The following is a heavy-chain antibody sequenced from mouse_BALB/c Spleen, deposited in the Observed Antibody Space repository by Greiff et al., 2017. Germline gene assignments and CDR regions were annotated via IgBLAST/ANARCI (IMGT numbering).Heavy chain of an antibody. CDR1: GYTFTSYT. J-gene: IGHJ2*01. Sequence: VQLQQSGAELARPGASVKMSCTASGYTFTSYTMHWVKQRPGQGLEWIGYINPSSGYTNYNQKFKDKATLTADKSSSTAYMQLSSLTSEDSAVYYCAREQLGLYYFDYWGQGTTRTVSS. CDR3: AREQLGLYYFDY. CDR2: INPSSGYT. V-gene: IGHV1-4*01. D-gene: IGHD4-1*02.